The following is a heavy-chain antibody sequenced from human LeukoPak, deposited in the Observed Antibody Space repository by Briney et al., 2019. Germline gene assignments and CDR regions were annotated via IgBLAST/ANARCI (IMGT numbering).Heavy chain of an antibody. V-gene: IGHV4-59*08. J-gene: IGHJ4*02. D-gene: IGHD6-19*01. CDR1: GGSISSYY. CDR3: ARRYSSGWYTFDY. Sequence: PSETLSLTCTVSGGSISSYYWSWIRQPPGKGLEWIGYIYSSGSTNYNPSLKSRVTISVDTSKNQFSLKLSSVTAADTAVYYCARRYSSGWYTFDYWGQGTLVTVSS. CDR2: IYSSGST.